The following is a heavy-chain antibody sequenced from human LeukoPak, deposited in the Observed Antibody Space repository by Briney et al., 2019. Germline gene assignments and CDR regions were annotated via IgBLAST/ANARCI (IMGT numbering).Heavy chain of an antibody. Sequence: GGSLRLSCAASGFNFANHAMSWVRQTPGKGLEWVSGISDSGGGTYYADSVKGRFTISRDNSKNTLYLQMNSLRAEDTAVYYCAKLPGRAADYWGQGTLVTVSS. CDR1: GFNFANHA. J-gene: IGHJ4*02. V-gene: IGHV3-23*01. CDR2: ISDSGGGT. CDR3: AKLPGRAADY.